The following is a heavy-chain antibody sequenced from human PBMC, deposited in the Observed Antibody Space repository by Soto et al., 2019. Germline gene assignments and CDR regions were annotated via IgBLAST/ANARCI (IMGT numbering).Heavy chain of an antibody. V-gene: IGHV4-30-4*01. Sequence: SETLSLTCSVSGDSISNLDYFWAWIRQPRGQALEYIGYIYKSATTYYNPSFESRVAISVDTSRSQFSLNVTSVTAADTAVYFCARGRYCLTGRCFPNWFDSWAQGALVTVSS. CDR1: GDSISNLDYF. CDR3: ARGRYCLTGRCFPNWFDS. J-gene: IGHJ5*01. CDR2: IYKSATT. D-gene: IGHD7-27*01.